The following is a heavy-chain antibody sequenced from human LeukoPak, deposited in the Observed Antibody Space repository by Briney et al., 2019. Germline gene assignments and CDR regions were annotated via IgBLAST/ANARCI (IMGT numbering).Heavy chain of an antibody. Sequence: PGGSLRLSCAASGFTFSSYWMHWVRQAPGKGLVWVSRINSDGSSTSYGDSVKDRFTISRDNAKNTLYLQMNSLRAEDTAVYYCARDGATVTPLDYWGQGTLVTVSS. J-gene: IGHJ4*02. CDR3: ARDGATVTPLDY. CDR1: GFTFSSYW. D-gene: IGHD4-17*01. CDR2: INSDGSST. V-gene: IGHV3-74*01.